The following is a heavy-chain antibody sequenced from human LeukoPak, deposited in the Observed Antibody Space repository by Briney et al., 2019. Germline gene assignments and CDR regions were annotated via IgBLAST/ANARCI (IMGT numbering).Heavy chain of an antibody. Sequence: GGSLRLSCAASGFTFSSYAMSWVRQAPGKGLEWVSAISGSGGSTYYADSVKGRFTISRDNSKNTLYLQMNSLRAEDTAVYYCANRIAVADREWYYFDYWGQGTLVTVSS. J-gene: IGHJ4*02. V-gene: IGHV3-23*01. CDR3: ANRIAVADREWYYFDY. D-gene: IGHD6-19*01. CDR1: GFTFSSYA. CDR2: ISGSGGST.